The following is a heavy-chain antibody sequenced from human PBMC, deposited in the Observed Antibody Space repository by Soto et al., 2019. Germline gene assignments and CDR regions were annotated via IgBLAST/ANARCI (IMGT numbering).Heavy chain of an antibody. CDR2: ISGSGGST. Sequence: GGSLRLSCAASGFTFSSYAMIWVRPAPGKGLEWVSAISGSGGSTYYVDSVKGRFTISRDNSKNTLYLQMNSLRAEDTAVYFCAKDPRIVVVPAAPPYYFDYWGQGTLVTVSS. CDR1: GFTFSSYA. J-gene: IGHJ4*02. V-gene: IGHV3-23*01. D-gene: IGHD2-2*01. CDR3: AKDPRIVVVPAAPPYYFDY.